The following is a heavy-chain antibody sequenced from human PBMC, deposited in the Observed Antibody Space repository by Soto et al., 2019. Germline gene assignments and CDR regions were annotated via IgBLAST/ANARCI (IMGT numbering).Heavy chain of an antibody. V-gene: IGHV1-18*01. CDR1: GYTFTSYG. Sequence: QVQLVQSGAEVKKPGASVKVSCKASGYTFTSYGISWVRQAPGQGLEWMGWISAYNGNTNYAQKLQGRVTMTTDTSTSTADMELRSLRSDDTAVYYCARDPMVRGVRGDWFDPWGQGTLVTVSS. CDR3: ARDPMVRGVRGDWFDP. CDR2: ISAYNGNT. D-gene: IGHD3-10*01. J-gene: IGHJ5*02.